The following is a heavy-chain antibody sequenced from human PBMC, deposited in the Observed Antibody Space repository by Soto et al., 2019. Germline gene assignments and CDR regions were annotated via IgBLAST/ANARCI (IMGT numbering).Heavy chain of an antibody. CDR3: ASWYGNAWYTY. CDR1: GGSVSSYY. D-gene: IGHD6-13*01. V-gene: IGHV4-59*02. Sequence: PSETLSLTCTVSGGSVSSYYWSWIRQSPGKGLEWIGYIYYSGSTKYKPSLKSRVAISVDTSKNQFSLKLTSVTAADTAVYYCASWYGNAWYTYWGQGIQVTVSS. J-gene: IGHJ4*02. CDR2: IYYSGST.